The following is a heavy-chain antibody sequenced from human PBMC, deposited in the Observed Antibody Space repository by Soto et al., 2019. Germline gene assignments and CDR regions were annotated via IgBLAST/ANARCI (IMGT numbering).Heavy chain of an antibody. CDR1: GFTFSTYT. J-gene: IGHJ4*02. D-gene: IGHD1-26*01. Sequence: LRLSCVVSGFTFSTYTMNWVRRAPGKGLEWVSSINGRSNYVYYADSVKGRFTISRDNAKNSLYLQMNRLRAEDTAIYYCAREDGVVGSSSAFDHWGLGTLVTVSS. CDR3: AREDGVVGSSSAFDH. V-gene: IGHV3-21*01. CDR2: INGRSNYV.